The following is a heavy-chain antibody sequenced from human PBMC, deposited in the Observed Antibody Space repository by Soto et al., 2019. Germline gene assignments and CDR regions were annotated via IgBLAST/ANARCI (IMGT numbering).Heavy chain of an antibody. CDR3: ARDSNAYHYDSSGYDP. Sequence: ASVKVYCKASGYTFTSYGISWVRQAPGQGLEWMGWISAYNGNTNYAQKLQGRVTMTTDTSTSTAYMELRSLRSDDTAVYYCARDSNAYHYDSSGYDPWGQGTLVTVSS. CDR2: ISAYNGNT. CDR1: GYTFTSYG. J-gene: IGHJ5*02. D-gene: IGHD3-22*01. V-gene: IGHV1-18*01.